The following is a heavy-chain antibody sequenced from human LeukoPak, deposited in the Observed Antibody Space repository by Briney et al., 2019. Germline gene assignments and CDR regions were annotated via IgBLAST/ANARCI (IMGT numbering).Heavy chain of an antibody. J-gene: IGHJ6*03. D-gene: IGHD3-16*01. Sequence: TGGSLRLSCAVSGFTFSGYEMNWVRQAPGKGLEWVSYISSSGSIIYYAGSVKGRFTVSRDNPKNSLFLQMNSPRAEDTAVYFCARVIQLTYMDVWGKGTTVTVSS. CDR3: ARVIQLTYMDV. CDR1: GFTFSGYE. V-gene: IGHV3-48*03. CDR2: ISSSGSII.